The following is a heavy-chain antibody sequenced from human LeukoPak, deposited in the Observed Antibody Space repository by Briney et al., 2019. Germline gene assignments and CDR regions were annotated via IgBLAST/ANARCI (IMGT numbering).Heavy chain of an antibody. CDR3: AKDYGYYSSYYYGMDV. V-gene: IGHV3-30*18. CDR1: GFTFSDHY. Sequence: GSLRLSCAASGFTFSDHYMDWVRQAPGKGLEWVAVVSYDGRNKYYADSVKGRFTISRDNSKNTLYMQMNSLRAEDTAVYYCAKDYGYYSSYYYGMDVWGQGTTVTVSS. D-gene: IGHD4-11*01. CDR2: VSYDGRNK. J-gene: IGHJ6*02.